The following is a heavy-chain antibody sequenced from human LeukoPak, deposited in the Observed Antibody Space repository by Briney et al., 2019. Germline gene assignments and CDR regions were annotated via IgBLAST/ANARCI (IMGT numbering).Heavy chain of an antibody. V-gene: IGHV3-7*01. CDR1: GVCFRNVW. J-gene: IGHJ4*01. Sequence: GGALRLSCVAPGVCFRNVWMCWVRQAPEKGLEWVAHIKQDGSKKNYVESVKGRFTISTDNIENTLCLQMTSPRVDNSAMYYCAAVPLDRCNGDPCYPVFENWGRRVLVSVSS. D-gene: IGHD2-15*01. CDR3: AAVPLDRCNGDPCYPVFEN. CDR2: IKQDGSKK.